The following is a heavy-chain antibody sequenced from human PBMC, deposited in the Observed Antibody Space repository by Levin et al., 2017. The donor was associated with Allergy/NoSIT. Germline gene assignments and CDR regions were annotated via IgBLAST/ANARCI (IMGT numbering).Heavy chain of an antibody. CDR1: GFTFSGSA. J-gene: IGHJ5*02. V-gene: IGHV3-73*01. CDR2: IRSKANSYAT. CDR3: TREEVRNWFDP. Sequence: GGSLRLSCAASGFTFSGSAMHWVRQASGKGLEWVGRIRSKANSYATAYAASVKGRFTISRDDSKNTAYLQMNSLKTEDTAVYYCTREEVRNWFDPWGQGTLVTVSS.